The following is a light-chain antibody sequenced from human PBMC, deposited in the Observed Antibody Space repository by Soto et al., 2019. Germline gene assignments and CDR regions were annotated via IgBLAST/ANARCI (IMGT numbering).Light chain of an antibody. CDR2: DVT. CDR3: SSYTSSSTVV. Sequence: QSALTQPASVSGSPGQSVTISCSGSSSDVGAYHYVSWYQRHPGKAPKLMIYDVTNRPSGVSNRFSGSTSGNTASLTISGLQAEDEADYFCSSYTSSSTVVFGGGTKLTVL. J-gene: IGLJ3*02. CDR1: SSDVGAYHY. V-gene: IGLV2-14*01.